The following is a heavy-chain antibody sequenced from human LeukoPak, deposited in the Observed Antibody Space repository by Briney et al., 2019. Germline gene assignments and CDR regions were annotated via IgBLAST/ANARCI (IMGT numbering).Heavy chain of an antibody. V-gene: IGHV1-2*02. CDR3: ARDRRGSGSFDY. CDR1: GYTLTGYY. J-gene: IGHJ4*02. CDR2: INPNSGGT. Sequence: ASVKVSCKASGYTLTGYYMHSVRQAPGQGLGWMGWINPNSGGTNYAQKFQGRVTMTRDTSISTAYMELSRLRSDDTAVYYCARDRRGSGSFDYWGQGTLVTVSS. D-gene: IGHD6-19*01.